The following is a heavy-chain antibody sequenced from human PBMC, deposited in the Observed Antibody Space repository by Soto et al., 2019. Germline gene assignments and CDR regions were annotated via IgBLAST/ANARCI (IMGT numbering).Heavy chain of an antibody. Sequence: QVQLQESGPGLVKPSQTLSLTCTVSGGSISSGDYYWSWIRQPPGKGLEWIGYIYYSGSTYYNPSLKSRVTISVDTSKNQFSLKLSSVTAADTAVYYCARVGYEYYYDSSGYPGAFDIWGQGTMVTVSS. D-gene: IGHD3-22*01. CDR3: ARVGYEYYYDSSGYPGAFDI. V-gene: IGHV4-30-4*01. J-gene: IGHJ3*02. CDR1: GGSISSGDYY. CDR2: IYYSGST.